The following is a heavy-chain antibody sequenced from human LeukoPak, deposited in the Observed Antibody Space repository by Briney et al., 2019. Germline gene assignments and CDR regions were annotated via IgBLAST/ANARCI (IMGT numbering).Heavy chain of an antibody. D-gene: IGHD2-21*01. CDR2: INPNSGGT. Sequence: ASVKVSCKASGYTFTGYYMHWVRQAPGQGLEWMGWINPNSGGTNYAQKFQGRVTMTRDTSISTAYMELSRLRSDDTAVYYCARDSLDVFRATGGDYWGQGTLATVSS. J-gene: IGHJ4*02. CDR3: ARDSLDVFRATGGDY. CDR1: GYTFTGYY. V-gene: IGHV1-2*02.